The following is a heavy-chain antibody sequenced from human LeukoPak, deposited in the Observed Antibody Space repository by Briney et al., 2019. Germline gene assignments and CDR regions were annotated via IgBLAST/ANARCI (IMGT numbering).Heavy chain of an antibody. CDR2: IRYDGSNK. J-gene: IGHJ4*02. CDR1: GFTFSSYG. V-gene: IGHV3-30*02. CDR3: ATDGSIFGVVRAEFDY. D-gene: IGHD3-3*01. Sequence: GGSLRLSCAASGFTFSSYGMHWVRQAPGKGLEWVAFIRYDGSNKYYADSVKGRFTISRDNSKNPLYLQMNSLRSEDPALYSCATDGSIFGVVRAEFDYWGQGTLVTVSS.